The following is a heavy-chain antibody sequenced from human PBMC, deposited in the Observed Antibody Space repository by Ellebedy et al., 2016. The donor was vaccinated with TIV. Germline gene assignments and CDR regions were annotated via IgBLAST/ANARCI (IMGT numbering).Heavy chain of an antibody. CDR3: RQGHYADL. D-gene: IGHD4-17*01. J-gene: IGHJ4*02. CDR1: KVIFSHSV. Sequence: GGSLRLSXATSKVIFSHSVIHWVRQAPGKGLEWVSTISAGSDTTRLADSVKGRFTISRDSSKNSVYLRMNNLRVEDTAVYYCRQGHYADLWGQGTLVTVSS. CDR2: ISAGSDTT. V-gene: IGHV3-23*01.